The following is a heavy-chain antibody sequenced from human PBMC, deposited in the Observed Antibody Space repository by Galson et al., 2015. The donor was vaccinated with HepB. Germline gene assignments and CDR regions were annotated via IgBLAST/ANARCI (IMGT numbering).Heavy chain of an antibody. Sequence: SLRLSCAASGFNVSSNYMSWVRQAPGKGLEWVSVIYSGGSTYYADSVRGRFTISRDNSKNTLYFQMNSLRADDTAVYYCARGPLGIVDCMGVWGQGTTVTVSS. CDR2: IYSGGST. D-gene: IGHD1-26*01. CDR3: ARGPLGIVDCMGV. CDR1: GFNVSSNY. V-gene: IGHV3-53*01. J-gene: IGHJ6*02.